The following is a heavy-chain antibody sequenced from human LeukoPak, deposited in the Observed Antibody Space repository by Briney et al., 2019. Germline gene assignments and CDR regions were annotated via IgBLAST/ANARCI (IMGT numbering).Heavy chain of an antibody. CDR3: AKETSSSFDY. V-gene: IGHV3-23*01. D-gene: IGHD6-13*01. CDR2: ISNSGGST. CDR1: GFIFRNYA. J-gene: IGHJ4*02. Sequence: GGSLRLSCVASGFIFRNYAMTWVRQAPGKGLEWVSGISNSGGSTYYADSVKGRFTISRDNSKNTLYLQMNSLRAEDTAVYYCAKETSSSFDYWGQGTLVTVSS.